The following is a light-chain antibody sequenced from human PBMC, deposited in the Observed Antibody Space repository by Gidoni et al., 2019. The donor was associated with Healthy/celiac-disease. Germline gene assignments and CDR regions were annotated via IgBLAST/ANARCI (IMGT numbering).Light chain of an antibody. V-gene: IGLV3-1*01. CDR3: QAWDSSIWV. Sequence: SYELTPPPSVYVSPGQTASITCSGDKLGDKYACWYQQKQGQSPVLVIYQDSKRPSGIPERFSGSNSGNTATLTISGPQAMDEADYYCQAWDSSIWVFGGGTKLTVL. CDR1: KLGDKY. CDR2: QDS. J-gene: IGLJ3*02.